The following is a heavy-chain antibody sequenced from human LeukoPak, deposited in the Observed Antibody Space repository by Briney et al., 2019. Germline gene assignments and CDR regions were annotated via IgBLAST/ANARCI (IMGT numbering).Heavy chain of an antibody. V-gene: IGHV3-7*01. CDR3: AKDGDTMSGTYYYDMDV. CDR1: GFTFSRYW. J-gene: IGHJ6*03. D-gene: IGHD1-26*01. Sequence: GGSLRLSCAASGFTFSRYWMSWVRQAPGKGLEWVANIKLDGSEKYYVDSVKGRFTISRDNSKNTLYLQMNSLRGEDTAVYYCAKDGDTMSGTYYYDMDVWGKGTTVTIS. CDR2: IKLDGSEK.